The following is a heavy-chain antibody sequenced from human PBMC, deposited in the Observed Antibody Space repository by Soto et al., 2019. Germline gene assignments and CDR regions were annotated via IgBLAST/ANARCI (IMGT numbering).Heavy chain of an antibody. D-gene: IGHD7-27*01. CDR1: GFTFSSYS. Sequence: EVQLVESGGGLVKPGGSLRLSCAASGFTFSSYSMNWVRQAPGKGLEWVSSISSSSSYIYYADSVKGRFTISRDNAKNALYLQMNSLRAEDTAVYYCARAPRGEDYYFDYWGQGTLVTVSS. V-gene: IGHV3-21*01. J-gene: IGHJ4*02. CDR3: ARAPRGEDYYFDY. CDR2: ISSSSSYI.